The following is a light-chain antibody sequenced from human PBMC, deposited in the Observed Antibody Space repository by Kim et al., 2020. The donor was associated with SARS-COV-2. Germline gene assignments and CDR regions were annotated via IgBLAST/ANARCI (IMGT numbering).Light chain of an antibody. CDR2: GAS. J-gene: IGKJ2*01. V-gene: IGKV3-15*01. CDR1: KSVSSN. CDR3: QQYNNWPPYT. Sequence: GSPGERATLACRASKSVSSNLAWYQQKPGQAPRLLIYGASTSDTGMPARFSGSGSGTEFTLTISSLQSEDFAVYYWQQYNNWPPYTFGQGTKLEI.